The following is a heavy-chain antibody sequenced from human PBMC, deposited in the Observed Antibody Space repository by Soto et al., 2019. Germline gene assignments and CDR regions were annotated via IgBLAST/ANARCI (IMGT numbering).Heavy chain of an antibody. V-gene: IGHV4-39*02. Sequence: QLQLQESGPGLVKPSETLSLTCTVSGGSISSSSYYWGWICQPPGKGLEWIGSIYYRGNTYYNPSLKSLVTISVDTSKNHFSLNLSSVTAADTSVYYCARVESNGGLDSWGQGILVTVSS. D-gene: IGHD2-15*01. CDR2: IYYRGNT. CDR1: GGSISSSSYY. J-gene: IGHJ5*01. CDR3: ARVESNGGLDS.